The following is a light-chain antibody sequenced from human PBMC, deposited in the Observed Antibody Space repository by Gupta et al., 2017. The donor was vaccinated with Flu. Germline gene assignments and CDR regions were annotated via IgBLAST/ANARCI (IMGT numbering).Light chain of an antibody. CDR2: RNN. J-gene: IGLJ3*02. CDR3: EAWDDSLNGWV. CDR1: SSNIGSKT. V-gene: IGLV1-44*01. Sequence: QSVLTQPPSASGTPGQRVTISCSGSSSNIGSKTVNWYQQLPGTAPKLLIYRNNQRPSGVPDRFSGSKSGTSASLDITGLQSEDEADYYCEAWDDSLNGWVFGGGTKLTVL.